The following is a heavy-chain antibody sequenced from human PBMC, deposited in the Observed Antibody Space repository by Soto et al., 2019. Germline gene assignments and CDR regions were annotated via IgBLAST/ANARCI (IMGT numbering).Heavy chain of an antibody. Sequence: QVQLVQSGAEVKKPGASVKVSCKASGYTFTSYDINWVRQATGQGLEWMGWMNPNSGNTGYAQKFQGRVTMTRNTSISTAYMELSRLRSEDTAVYYCARGFAAIGDRHYYGMDVWGQGTTVTVSS. V-gene: IGHV1-8*01. CDR2: MNPNSGNT. J-gene: IGHJ6*02. CDR3: ARGFAAIGDRHYYGMDV. CDR1: GYTFTSYD. D-gene: IGHD3-16*01.